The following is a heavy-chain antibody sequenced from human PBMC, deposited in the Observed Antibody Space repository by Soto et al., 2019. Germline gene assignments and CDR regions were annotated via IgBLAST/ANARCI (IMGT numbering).Heavy chain of an antibody. D-gene: IGHD4-17*01. V-gene: IGHV4-31*03. CDR2: IYYSGST. J-gene: IGHJ4*02. CDR1: GGSISSGGYY. Sequence: QVQLQESGPGLVKPSQTLSLTCTVSGGSISSGGYYWSWIRQHPGKGLEWIGYIYYSGSTNYNPSLRIRVTISVDTSKNQFSLKLSTVTAADTAVYYCARYGVKTAIDYWVQGTLVTVST. CDR3: ARYGVKTAIDY.